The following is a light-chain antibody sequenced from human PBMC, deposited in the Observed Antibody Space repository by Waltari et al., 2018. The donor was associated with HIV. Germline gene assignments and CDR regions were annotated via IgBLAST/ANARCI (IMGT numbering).Light chain of an antibody. CDR3: QQYGSSLSLT. CDR1: QSVSSSY. Sequence: EIVLTQSPGTLSLSPGERATLSCRASQSVSSSYLAWYQQKPGQPPRLLIYGASTRATGIPDRFSGSGSGTDFTLIINRLEPEDFAVYYCQQYGSSLSLTFGQGTKVEIK. J-gene: IGKJ1*01. CDR2: GAS. V-gene: IGKV3-20*01.